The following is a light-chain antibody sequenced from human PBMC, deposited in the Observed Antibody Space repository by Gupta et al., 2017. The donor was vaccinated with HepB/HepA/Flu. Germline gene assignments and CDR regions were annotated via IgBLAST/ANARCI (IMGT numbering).Light chain of an antibody. V-gene: IGKV1-9*01. CDR2: DAS. CDR1: QGISSY. J-gene: IGKJ4*01. Sequence: DIQLTQSPSFLSASVGDRVTITFRASQGISSYLGWYQQKPGKAPKFLIYDASTLKSGVPSRFSGSGSGTEFTLTISSLQPEDFATYYCQQRKSSPLTFGRGTKVEIK. CDR3: QQRKSSPLT.